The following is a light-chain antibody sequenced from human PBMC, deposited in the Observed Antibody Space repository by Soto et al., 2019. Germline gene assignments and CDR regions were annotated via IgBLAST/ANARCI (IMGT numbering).Light chain of an antibody. V-gene: IGKV3-20*01. Sequence: EIVLTQSPGTLSLSPGERATLSCRASQSVSSSYLAWYQRKPGQAPRLLIYGASSRATGIPDRFSGSGSGTDFTLTISRLEPEDYAVYYCHQYNNWPPWTFGQGTKV. J-gene: IGKJ1*01. CDR2: GAS. CDR3: HQYNNWPPWT. CDR1: QSVSSSY.